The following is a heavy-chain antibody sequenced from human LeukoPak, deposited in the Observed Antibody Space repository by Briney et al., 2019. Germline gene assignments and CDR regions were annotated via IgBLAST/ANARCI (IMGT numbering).Heavy chain of an antibody. Sequence: GGSLRLSCAASGFTFDDDAMHWVRHAPGKGLEWVSGISWNGGSIGYADSVKGRFIISRDNAKNSLYLQMNSLRPEDTALYYCAKDGLGCNGGDCFVGGYFDFWGRGTLVTVSS. CDR2: ISWNGGSI. J-gene: IGHJ2*01. CDR3: AKDGLGCNGGDCFVGGYFDF. V-gene: IGHV3-9*01. CDR1: GFTFDDDA. D-gene: IGHD2-21*02.